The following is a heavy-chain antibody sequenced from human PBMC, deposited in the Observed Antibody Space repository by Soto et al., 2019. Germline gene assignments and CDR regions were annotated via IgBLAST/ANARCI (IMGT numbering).Heavy chain of an antibody. J-gene: IGHJ4*02. D-gene: IGHD5-18*01. CDR3: ARQIRYTYGYFPRYIDY. Sequence: ADTLSLTCTVSGASINSTSYYWGWIRQPPGKGLEWIGSVYFSGNTYYNPSLQSRLTISVDTSKNQFSLKLSSVTAADSAVYFCARQIRYTYGYFPRYIDYWGQGALVTVSS. V-gene: IGHV4-39*01. CDR2: VYFSGNT. CDR1: GASINSTSYY.